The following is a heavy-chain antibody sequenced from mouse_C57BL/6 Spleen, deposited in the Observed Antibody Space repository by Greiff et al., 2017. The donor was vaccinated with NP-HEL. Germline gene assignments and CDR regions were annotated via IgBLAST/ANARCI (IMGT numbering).Heavy chain of an antibody. J-gene: IGHJ2*01. V-gene: IGHV1-82*01. Sequence: QVHVKQSGPELVKPGASVKISCKASGYAFSSSWMNWVKQRPGKGLEWIGRIYPGDGDTNYNGKFKGKATLTADKSSSTASMQLSILTSESSAVYFCTSWATWDYFDYWGQGTTLTVSS. CDR3: TSWATWDYFDY. D-gene: IGHD3-1*01. CDR1: GYAFSSSW. CDR2: IYPGDGDT.